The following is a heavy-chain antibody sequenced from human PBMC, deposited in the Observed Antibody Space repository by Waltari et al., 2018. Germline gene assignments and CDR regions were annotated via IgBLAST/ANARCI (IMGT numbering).Heavy chain of an antibody. Sequence: QLQLQESGPRLVRPSETLSLICRVSGVSITSNRHYWAWIRQSPEQGLEWIGTVSYSGITYSSPSLKSRVSVSRDTSKNQVSLILGSVTAADMAVYYCATYIGASVGTAAFDVWGQGTMVTVSS. V-gene: IGHV4-39*01. CDR2: VSYSGIT. J-gene: IGHJ3*01. CDR3: ATYIGASVGTAAFDV. CDR1: GVSITSNRHY. D-gene: IGHD5-12*01.